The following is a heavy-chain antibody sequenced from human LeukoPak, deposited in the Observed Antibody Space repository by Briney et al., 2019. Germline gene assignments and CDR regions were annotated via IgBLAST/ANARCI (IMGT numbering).Heavy chain of an antibody. CDR2: INPNNDDT. CDR3: ARVFLTGTSIDAFDV. Sequence: GASVKVSCKASGYTFTGYYMHWVRQAPGQGLEWMGWINPNNDDTNYAQKFQGRVTMTRDTSINTAYVELSRLRSDDTAVYYCARVFLTGTSIDAFDVWGQGTMITVSS. D-gene: IGHD1-20*01. J-gene: IGHJ3*01. CDR1: GYTFTGYY. V-gene: IGHV1-2*02.